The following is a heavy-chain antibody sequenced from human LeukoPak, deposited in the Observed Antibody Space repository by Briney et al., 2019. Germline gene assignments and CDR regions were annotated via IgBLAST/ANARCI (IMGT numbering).Heavy chain of an antibody. J-gene: IGHJ4*02. CDR1: GFTFSDAW. D-gene: IGHD2-15*01. Sequence: GGSLRLSCAASGFTFSDAWMHWVRQAPGKGLEWVGLIKRRTDGGTSNYAAPVKGRFAISRDDSEDTLFLQMDSLKSEDTGVYYCTTGYTSASHDAYWGQGTLVTVSS. CDR3: TTGYTSASHDAY. CDR2: IKRRTDGGTS. V-gene: IGHV3-15*07.